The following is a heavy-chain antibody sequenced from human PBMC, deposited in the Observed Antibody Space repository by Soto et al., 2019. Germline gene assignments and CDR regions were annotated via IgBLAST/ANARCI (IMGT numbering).Heavy chain of an antibody. J-gene: IGHJ4*02. CDR1: GRSMSSNY. Sequence: PSETRSLTWSVSGRSMSSNYWSWIRQSPDKGLEWLGYVFYGGTDYNPSLGGRVSMSVETSKSQFSLKLTSVTVADTAVYYCASYRGALYFESWGPGILVTVSS. CDR2: VFYGGT. V-gene: IGHV4-59*01. D-gene: IGHD3-16*01. CDR3: ASYRGALYFES.